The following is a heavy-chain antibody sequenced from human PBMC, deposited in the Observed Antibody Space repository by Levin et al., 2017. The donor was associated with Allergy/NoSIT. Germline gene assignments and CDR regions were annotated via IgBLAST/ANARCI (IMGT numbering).Heavy chain of an antibody. D-gene: IGHD6-13*01. CDR3: ARVNPKPTRQLVAYFDY. CDR2: IYYSGST. Sequence: PSETLSLTCTVSGGSISSYYWSWIRQPPGKGLEWIGYIYYSGSTNYNPSLKSRVTISVDTSKNQFSLKLSSVTAADTAVYYCARVNPKPTRQLVAYFDYWGQGTLVTVSS. V-gene: IGHV4-59*01. J-gene: IGHJ4*02. CDR1: GGSISSYY.